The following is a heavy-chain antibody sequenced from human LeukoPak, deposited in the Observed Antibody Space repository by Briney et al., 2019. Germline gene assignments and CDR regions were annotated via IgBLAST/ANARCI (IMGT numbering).Heavy chain of an antibody. V-gene: IGHV3-11*01. CDR1: GFIFSDYY. J-gene: IGHJ4*02. CDR2: ISSSGSSI. CDR3: ARDSGGTYRFFDY. D-gene: IGHD3-10*01. Sequence: GGSLRLSCAAPGFIFSDYYMSWIRQAPGKGLEWVSYISSSGSSIYYADSVKGRFTISRDNAKNSLYLQMNSLRAEDTAVYYCARDSGGTYRFFDYWGQGTLVTVSS.